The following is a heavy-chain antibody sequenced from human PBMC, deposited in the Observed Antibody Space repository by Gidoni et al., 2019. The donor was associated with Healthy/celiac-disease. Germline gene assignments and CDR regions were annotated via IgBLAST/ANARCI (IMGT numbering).Heavy chain of an antibody. Sequence: QLQLQESGPGLVKPSETLSLTCTVSGGSISSSSYYWGWIRQPPGKGLEWIGSIYYSGSTYYNPSLKSRVTISVDTSKNQFALKLSSVTAADTAVYYCARDRIQLGGGTSWKENYYYGMDVWGQGTTVTVSS. V-gene: IGHV4-39*07. CDR3: ARDRIQLGGGTSWKENYYYGMDV. CDR1: GGSISSSSYY. D-gene: IGHD5-18*01. CDR2: IYYSGST. J-gene: IGHJ6*02.